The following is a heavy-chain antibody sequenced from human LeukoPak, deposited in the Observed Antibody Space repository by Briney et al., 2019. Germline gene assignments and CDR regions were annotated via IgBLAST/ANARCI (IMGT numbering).Heavy chain of an antibody. V-gene: IGHV3-23*01. CDR1: GFTFSSYG. CDR3: AKGGPTPNYYYYYMDV. CDR2: ISGSGGNT. J-gene: IGHJ6*03. Sequence: PGGSLRLSCAASGFTFSSYGMHWVRQAPGEGLEWVSAISGSGGNTYYADSVKGRFTISRDNSKNTLYLQMNSLRAEDTALYYCAKGGPTPNYYYYYMDVWGKGTTVTVSS.